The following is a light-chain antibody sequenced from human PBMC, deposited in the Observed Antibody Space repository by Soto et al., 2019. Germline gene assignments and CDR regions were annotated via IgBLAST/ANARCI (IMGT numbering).Light chain of an antibody. J-gene: IGKJ1*01. Sequence: EIVLTQSPGTLSLSPGERATLSCRASQSVSSTYLAWYQQKPGQAPRLLIYGASSRATGLPDRFSGSGSGTDFTLIISRLEPEDFAVYYCQQYAGSPWTFGQGTKVEIK. CDR1: QSVSSTY. CDR2: GAS. V-gene: IGKV3-20*01. CDR3: QQYAGSPWT.